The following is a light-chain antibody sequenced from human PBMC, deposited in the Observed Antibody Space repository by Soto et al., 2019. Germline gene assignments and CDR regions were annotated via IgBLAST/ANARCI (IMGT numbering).Light chain of an antibody. Sequence: QSALTQPASVSGSPGQSITISGTGTSSDVGGYNYVSWYQQHPGKAPKLMIYDVSNRPSGVSNRFSGSKSGNTASLTISGLQAEDEADYYCSSYTSSSIPYVFGTGTKLTVL. CDR1: SSDVGGYNY. J-gene: IGLJ1*01. CDR2: DVS. V-gene: IGLV2-14*01. CDR3: SSYTSSSIPYV.